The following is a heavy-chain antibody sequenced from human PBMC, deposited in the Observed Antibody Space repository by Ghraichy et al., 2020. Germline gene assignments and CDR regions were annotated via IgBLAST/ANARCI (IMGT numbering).Heavy chain of an antibody. CDR2: ISHDGNFK. D-gene: IGHD6-13*01. CDR3: ARDIKSSSWSYYYYAMDV. V-gene: IGHV3-30-3*01. J-gene: IGHJ6*02. CDR1: GFTFSTYS. Sequence: GGSLRLSCAASGFTFSTYSMHWVRQAPGKGPEWVAVISHDGNFKYYADSVKGRFTITRDNSKNTLLLQMNSLRAEDTALYYCARDIKSSSWSYYYYAMDVWGQGTTVTVSS.